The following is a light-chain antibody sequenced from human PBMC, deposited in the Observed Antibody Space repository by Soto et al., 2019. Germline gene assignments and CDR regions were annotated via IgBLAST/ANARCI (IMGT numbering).Light chain of an antibody. CDR2: AAS. Sequence: DIQMTQSPSSVSASVGDRVTITCRASQGIRSWLAWYQQKPGKAPKILIYAASSLQSGFPSRLSGSGSGTDFTLTISSLQPEDFATYYCSQANSFPITFGQGTRLEIK. CDR3: SQANSFPIT. CDR1: QGIRSW. J-gene: IGKJ5*01. V-gene: IGKV1D-12*01.